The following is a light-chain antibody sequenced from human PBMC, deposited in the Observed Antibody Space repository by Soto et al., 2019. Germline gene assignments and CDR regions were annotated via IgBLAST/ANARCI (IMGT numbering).Light chain of an antibody. Sequence: QSALTQPASVSGSPGQSITISCTGTSSDVGGYNYVSWYQQHPGKAPKLMIYEVSDRPSGVSNRFSASKSGNTASLTISGLQAEDEADYYCSSYTSSITWIFGGGTQLTVL. V-gene: IGLV2-14*01. J-gene: IGLJ2*01. CDR3: SSYTSSITWI. CDR1: SSDVGGYNY. CDR2: EVS.